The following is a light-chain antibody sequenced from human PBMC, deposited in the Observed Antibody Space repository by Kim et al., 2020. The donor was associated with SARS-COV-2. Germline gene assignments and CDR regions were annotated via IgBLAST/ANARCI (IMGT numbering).Light chain of an antibody. CDR1: QSVSSSY. CDR3: QQYGSSLLT. Sequence: SPRERATLSCRASQSVSSSYLAWYQQKPGQAPRLLIYGASSRATGIPDRFSGSGSGTDFTLTISRLEPEDFAVYYCQQYGSSLLTFGGGTKVDIK. CDR2: GAS. V-gene: IGKV3-20*01. J-gene: IGKJ4*01.